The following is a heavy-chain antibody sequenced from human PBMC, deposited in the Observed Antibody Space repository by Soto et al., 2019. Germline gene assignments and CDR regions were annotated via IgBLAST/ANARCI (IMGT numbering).Heavy chain of an antibody. V-gene: IGHV4-59*08. CDR2: IYYSGST. CDR3: ARQHYGDYYFDY. D-gene: IGHD4-17*01. Sequence: SETLSLTCTVSGGSISSYYWSWIRQPPGKGLEWIGYIYYSGSTNYNPSLKSRVTISADTSKNQFSLKLSSVTAADTAVYYCARQHYGDYYFDYWGQGTLVTVSS. CDR1: GGSISSYY. J-gene: IGHJ4*02.